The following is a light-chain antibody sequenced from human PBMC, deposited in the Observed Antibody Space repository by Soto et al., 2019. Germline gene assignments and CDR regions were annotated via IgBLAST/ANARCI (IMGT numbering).Light chain of an antibody. CDR2: DAS. J-gene: IGKJ2*01. CDR3: QQYDNLPYT. V-gene: IGKV1-33*01. Sequence: DIQMTQSPSSLFASLGDRVTITCQASQDISNYLNWYQQKPGKAPKLLIYDASNLETGVPSRFSGSGSGTDFTFTISSLQPEDIATYYCQQYDNLPYTFGQGTKLEIK. CDR1: QDISNY.